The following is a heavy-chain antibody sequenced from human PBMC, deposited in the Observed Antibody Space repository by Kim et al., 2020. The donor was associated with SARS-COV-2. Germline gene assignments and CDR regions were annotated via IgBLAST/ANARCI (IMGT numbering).Heavy chain of an antibody. CDR3: ARVKGLRFGAYSDY. CDR1: GGTFSRFA. J-gene: IGHJ4*02. CDR2: FVPIVGEA. D-gene: IGHD3-10*01. Sequence: SVKVSCKASGGTFSRFAMHWVRQAPGKGLEWMGGFVPIVGEANYAQKFQGRVTITADESTSTAYMELSSLRSEDTAVYYCARVKGLRFGAYSDYYGQGTLVTVSS. V-gene: IGHV1-69*13.